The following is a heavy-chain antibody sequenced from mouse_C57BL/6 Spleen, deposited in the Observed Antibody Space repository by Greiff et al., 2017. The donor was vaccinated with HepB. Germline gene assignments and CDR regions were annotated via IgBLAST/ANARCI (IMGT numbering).Heavy chain of an antibody. Sequence: EVQLQESGPGLVKPSQSLSLTCSVTGYSITSGYYWNWIRQFPGNKLEWMCYISYDGSNNYNPSLKNRISITRDTSKNQFFLKLNSVTTEDTATYYCARNYYGTGFAYWGQGTLVTVSA. J-gene: IGHJ3*01. CDR1: GYSITSGYY. CDR3: ARNYYGTGFAY. D-gene: IGHD1-1*01. V-gene: IGHV3-6*01. CDR2: ISYDGSN.